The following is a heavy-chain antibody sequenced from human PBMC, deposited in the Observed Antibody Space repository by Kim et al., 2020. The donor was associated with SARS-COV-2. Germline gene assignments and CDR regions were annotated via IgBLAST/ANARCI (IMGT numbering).Heavy chain of an antibody. Sequence: PETLSLTCTVSGGSISSYYWSWIRQPPGKGLEWIGYIYYSGSTNYNPSLKSRVTISVDTSKNQFSLKLSSVTAADTAVYYCARGDRVPLLGVVWGQGTTVTVSS. CDR3: ARGDRVPLLGVV. J-gene: IGHJ6*02. V-gene: IGHV4-59*01. D-gene: IGHD2-8*01. CDR1: GGSISSYY. CDR2: IYYSGST.